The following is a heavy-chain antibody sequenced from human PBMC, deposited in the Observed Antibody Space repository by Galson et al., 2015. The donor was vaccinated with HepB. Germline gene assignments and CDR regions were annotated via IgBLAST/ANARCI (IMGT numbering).Heavy chain of an antibody. D-gene: IGHD6-19*01. V-gene: IGHV4-39*01. Sequence: LSLTCTVSGGSISSSSYYWGWIRQPPGKGLEWIGSIYYSGSTYYNPSLKSRVTISVDTSKNQFSLKLSSVTAADTAVYYCARQPYSSGWYAAGMDVWGQGTTVTVSS. J-gene: IGHJ6*02. CDR2: IYYSGST. CDR3: ARQPYSSGWYAAGMDV. CDR1: GGSISSSSYY.